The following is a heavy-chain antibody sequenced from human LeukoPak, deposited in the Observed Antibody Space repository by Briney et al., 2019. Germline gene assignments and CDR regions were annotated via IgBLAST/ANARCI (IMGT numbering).Heavy chain of an antibody. Sequence: SGPTLVNPTQTLTLTCTFSGFSLSTSGVGVGWIRQPPGKALEWLALIYWDDDKRYSPSLKSRLTITKDTSKNQVVLTMTNIDLVNTPTYSCAHSRGYYLGSGSYPDYWGQGTLFTVSS. V-gene: IGHV2-5*02. CDR1: GFSLSTSGVG. CDR3: AHSRGYYLGSGSYPDY. D-gene: IGHD3-10*01. CDR2: IYWDDDK. J-gene: IGHJ4*02.